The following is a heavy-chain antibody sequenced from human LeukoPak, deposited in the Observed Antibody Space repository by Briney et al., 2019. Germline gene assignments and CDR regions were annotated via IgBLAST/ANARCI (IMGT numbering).Heavy chain of an antibody. CDR1: GFAFSYFA. Sequence: GGSLRLSCAASGFAFSYFAMSWVRQAPGKGLEWVSAMSGSGYYTYYVESVKGRSTISRDNSKNTLYLHMNSLRADDTAVYYCAKMEGQRLYDYCMDVWGRGTTVTVSS. CDR2: MSGSGYYT. D-gene: IGHD3-3*01. CDR3: AKMEGQRLYDYCMDV. J-gene: IGHJ6*03. V-gene: IGHV3-23*01.